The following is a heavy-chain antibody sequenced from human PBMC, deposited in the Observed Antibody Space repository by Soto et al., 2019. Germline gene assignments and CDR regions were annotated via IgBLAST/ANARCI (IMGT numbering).Heavy chain of an antibody. CDR3: ARGATTMAPKNWFDP. CDR1: GGSISISNW. CDR2: IFHSGDT. D-gene: IGHD5-18*01. J-gene: IGHJ5*02. V-gene: IGHV4-4*02. Sequence: QVQLQESGPGLVKPSGTLSLTCAVSGGSISISNWWSWVRQPPGKGLEWIGEIFHSGDTNYNPSLKSRVTIXXDRSKXXXXXXXXSVXAADTAMYYCARGATTMAPKNWFDPWGQGILVTVSS.